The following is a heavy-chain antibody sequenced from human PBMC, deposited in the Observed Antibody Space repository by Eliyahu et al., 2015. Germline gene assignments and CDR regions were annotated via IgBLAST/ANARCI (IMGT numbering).Heavy chain of an antibody. Sequence: QVQLVQSGAEVKKPGASVKVSCKVSGXTLTEXSMHWGRQAPGKGLEWMGGFDPEDGETIYAQKFQGRVTMTEDTSTDTAYMELSSLRSEDTAVYYCATLTYYYDSSGSTSDYWGQGTLVTVSS. J-gene: IGHJ4*02. V-gene: IGHV1-24*01. CDR2: FDPEDGET. D-gene: IGHD3-22*01. CDR3: ATLTYYYDSSGSTSDY. CDR1: GXTLTEXS.